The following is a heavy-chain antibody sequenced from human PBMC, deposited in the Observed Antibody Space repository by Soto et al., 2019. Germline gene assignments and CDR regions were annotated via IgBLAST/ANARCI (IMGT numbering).Heavy chain of an antibody. CDR3: VHTVMVHTITGGHYFDY. V-gene: IGHV2-5*01. Sequence: GPTLVNPTQTLTLTCAFSAFSLSTKGVGVGWIRQPPGKPLDWLAVIYWNEDKRYSRSLKSRLSITKDTSKNQVVLTMTTMDPVDTATYYCVHTVMVHTITGGHYFDYWGPGLLVTVSS. CDR2: IYWNEDK. CDR1: AFSLSTKGVG. J-gene: IGHJ4*02. D-gene: IGHD2-8*01.